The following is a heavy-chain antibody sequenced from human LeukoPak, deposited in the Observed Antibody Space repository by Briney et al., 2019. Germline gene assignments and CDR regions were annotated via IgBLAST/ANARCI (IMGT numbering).Heavy chain of an antibody. CDR1: GYTFTSCY. CDR3: ARDSADGDYDY. V-gene: IGHV1-46*01. D-gene: IGHD4-17*01. Sequence: VASVKVSRKASGYTFTSCYMHWVRQAPGQGLEWMGLINPSGGSTSYAQKFQGKVTMTRDTTTSTVYMELSSLRSEDTAVYYCARDSADGDYDYWGQGTLVTVSS. CDR2: INPSGGST. J-gene: IGHJ4*02.